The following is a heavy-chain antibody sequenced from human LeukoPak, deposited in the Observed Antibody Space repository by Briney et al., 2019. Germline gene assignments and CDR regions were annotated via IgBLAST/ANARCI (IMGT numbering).Heavy chain of an antibody. CDR2: ISSSSSYI. CDR1: GFFFGDFG. CDR3: ARLEFCSSTSCPLNMDV. D-gene: IGHD2-2*01. Sequence: GGSLRLSCAASGFFFGDFGMNWVRQAPGKGLEWVSSISSSSSYIYYADSVKGRFTISRDNAKNSLYLQMNSLRAEDTAVYYCARLEFCSSTSCPLNMDVWGKGTTVTVSS. V-gene: IGHV3-21*01. J-gene: IGHJ6*03.